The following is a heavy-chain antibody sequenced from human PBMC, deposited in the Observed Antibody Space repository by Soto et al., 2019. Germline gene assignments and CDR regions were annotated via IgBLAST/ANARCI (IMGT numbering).Heavy chain of an antibody. Sequence: QVQLVQSGAEVKKPGSSVKVSCKASGGTFRSYVISWVRQAPGQGLEWMGGTIPILGTGNYAQKFQGRVTITXXEXTXIAYMELSSLRSEDTAVYYCARDQSGRYIYYYGMDVWGQGTTVTVSS. V-gene: IGHV1-69*05. CDR1: GGTFRSYV. CDR3: ARDQSGRYIYYYGMDV. J-gene: IGHJ6*02. CDR2: TIPILGTG. D-gene: IGHD1-26*01.